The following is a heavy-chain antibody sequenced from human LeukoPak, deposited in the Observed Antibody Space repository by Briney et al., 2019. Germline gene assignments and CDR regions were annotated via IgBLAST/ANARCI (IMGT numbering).Heavy chain of an antibody. V-gene: IGHV4-59*08. D-gene: IGHD3-10*01. J-gene: IGHJ4*02. CDR3: ARQPYGSGSYYLDY. CDR2: IYYSGST. CDR1: GGSISSYY. Sequence: SETLSLTCTVSGGSISSYYWSWIRQPPGKGLEWIGYIYYSGSTNYNPSLKSRVTISVDTSKNQFSLKLSSVTAADTAVYYCARQPYGSGSYYLDYWGQGTLVTVSS.